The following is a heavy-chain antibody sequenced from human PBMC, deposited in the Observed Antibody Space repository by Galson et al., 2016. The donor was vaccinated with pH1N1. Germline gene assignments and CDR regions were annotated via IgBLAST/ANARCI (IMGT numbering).Heavy chain of an antibody. Sequence: ETLSLTCTVSGGSLSSYYWSWIRQPAGKGLEWIGRIYTSGSTKYNPSLKSRVTMSVDTSTSQFSLKVASLTAADTAVYYCARENIVLGEGWSYGLDVWGQGTTVTVSS. D-gene: IGHD2/OR15-2a*01. CDR1: GGSLSSYY. V-gene: IGHV4-4*07. J-gene: IGHJ6*02. CDR3: ARENIVLGEGWSYGLDV. CDR2: IYTSGST.